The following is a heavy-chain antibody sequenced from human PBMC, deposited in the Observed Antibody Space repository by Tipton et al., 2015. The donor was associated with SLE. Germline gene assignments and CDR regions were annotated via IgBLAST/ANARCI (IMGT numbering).Heavy chain of an antibody. D-gene: IGHD6-13*01. V-gene: IGHV4-34*01. CDR1: GYSISSGYY. Sequence: TLSLTCAVSGYSISSGYYWSWIRQPPGKGLEWIGEINHSGSTNYNPSLKSRVTISVDTSKNQFSLRLNSVTAADTAVYYCASRGAAAEGWLDPWGQGTLVTVSS. CDR3: ASRGAAAEGWLDP. CDR2: INHSGST. J-gene: IGHJ5*02.